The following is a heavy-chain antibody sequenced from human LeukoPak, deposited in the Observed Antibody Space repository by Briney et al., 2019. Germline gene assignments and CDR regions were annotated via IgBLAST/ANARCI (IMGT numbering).Heavy chain of an antibody. J-gene: IGHJ4*02. CDR1: GGSISSSSYY. V-gene: IGHV4-39*07. CDR2: IYYSGST. Sequence: AETLSLTCTVSGGSISSSSYYWGWIRQPPGKGLEWIGSIYYSGSTNYNPSLKSRVTISVDTSKNQFSLKLSSVTAADTAVYYCARETRAYGGHFDYWGQGTLVTVSS. CDR3: ARETRAYGGHFDY. D-gene: IGHD1-26*01.